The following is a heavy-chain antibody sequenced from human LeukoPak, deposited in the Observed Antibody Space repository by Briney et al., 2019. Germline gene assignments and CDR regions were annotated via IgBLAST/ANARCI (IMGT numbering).Heavy chain of an antibody. D-gene: IGHD6-19*01. CDR2: INPKDGTT. CDR3: ARGRIAVAGTEGYYYYGMDV. J-gene: IGHJ6*02. V-gene: IGHV1-46*02. CDR1: GYTFNNYY. Sequence: ASVKVSCKASGYTFNNYYMQWVRQAPGQGLEWMGIINPKDGTTAFSQKFQGRIIMTRDTSVNTAYMELSSLRSEDTAVYYCARGRIAVAGTEGYYYYGMDVWGQGTTVTVSS.